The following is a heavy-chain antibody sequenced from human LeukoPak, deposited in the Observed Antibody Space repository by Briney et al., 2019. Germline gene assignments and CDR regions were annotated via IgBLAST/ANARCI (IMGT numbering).Heavy chain of an antibody. V-gene: IGHV1-8*01. J-gene: IGHJ5*02. D-gene: IGHD2-2*01. CDR3: ARNEYATGWFDH. CDR1: GYTFTSFD. CDR2: MTPNSGQT. Sequence: GASVKVSCKASGYTFTSFDINWVRQAPGQGLEWLGWMTPNSGQTGYAQKVQGRVTLTRDTSTSTAYMELRSLTSEDTAVYYCARNEYATGWFDHWGQGTVVTVSS.